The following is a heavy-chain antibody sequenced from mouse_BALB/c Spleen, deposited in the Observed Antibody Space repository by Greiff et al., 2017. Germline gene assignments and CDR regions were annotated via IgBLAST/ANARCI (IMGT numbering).Heavy chain of an antibody. Sequence: QVQLQQSGPELVRPGASVKISCKASGYSFTSYWMHWVKQRPGQGLEWIGMIDPSDSETRFNQKFKDKATLTVDKSSSTAYMQLSSPTSKDAAVYYCAGSCDYFDYWGQGTTLTVSS. CDR2: IDPSDSET. D-gene: IGHD1-1*02. CDR3: AGSCDYFDY. V-gene: IGHV1-74*01. CDR1: GYSFTSYW. J-gene: IGHJ2*01.